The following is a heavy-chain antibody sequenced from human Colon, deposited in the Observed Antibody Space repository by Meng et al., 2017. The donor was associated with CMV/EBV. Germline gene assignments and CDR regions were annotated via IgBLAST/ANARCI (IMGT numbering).Heavy chain of an antibody. CDR2: ISSGATTM. CDR3: ARWDCSSASCWNGGLYGMDV. V-gene: IGHV3-48*03. J-gene: IGHJ6*02. D-gene: IGHD2-2*01. Sequence: GGSLRLSCAASGFIFSSYAMAWVRQAPGKGLEWVSYISSGATTMYYADSVKDRFAISRDNAKNSLYLQMNNLRAEDTAVYYCARWDCSSASCWNGGLYGMDVWGQGTTVTVSS. CDR1: GFIFSSYA.